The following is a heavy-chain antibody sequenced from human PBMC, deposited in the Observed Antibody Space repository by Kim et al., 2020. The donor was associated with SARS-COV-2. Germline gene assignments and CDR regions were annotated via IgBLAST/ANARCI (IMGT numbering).Heavy chain of an antibody. D-gene: IGHD1-26*01. CDR3: TTPRWELIHDYYYYGMDV. CDR2: IKSKTDGGTT. CDR1: GFTFSNAW. J-gene: IGHJ6*02. V-gene: IGHV3-15*01. Sequence: GGSLRLSCAASGFTFSNAWMSWVRQAPGKGLEWVGRIKSKTDGGTTDYAAPVKGRFTISRDDSKNTLYLQMNSLKTEDTAVYYCTTPRWELIHDYYYYGMDVWGQGTTVTVSS.